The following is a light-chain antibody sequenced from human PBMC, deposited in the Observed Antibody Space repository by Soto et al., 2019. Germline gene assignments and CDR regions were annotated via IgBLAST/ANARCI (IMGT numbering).Light chain of an antibody. Sequence: QSVLTQPPSASGTPGQRVTISCSTSSSNLGDNTVNWYQQVPGTAPKLLIYSNDQRPSGVPDRFSGSKSGTSASLAISGLQSEDEADYYCAAWDASLDGYVFGTGTKVTVL. CDR2: SND. CDR1: SSNLGDNT. CDR3: AAWDASLDGYV. J-gene: IGLJ1*01. V-gene: IGLV1-44*01.